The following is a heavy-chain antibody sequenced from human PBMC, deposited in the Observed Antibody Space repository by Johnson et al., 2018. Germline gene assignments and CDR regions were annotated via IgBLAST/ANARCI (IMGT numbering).Heavy chain of an antibody. CDR2: IWFDGSKK. CDR3: ARDEGDSLDL. V-gene: IGHV3-33*01. CDR1: GFIFNSYG. Sequence: VQLVQSGGGVVQPGRSLRLSCAASGFIFNSYGMHWVRQAPGKGLEWVAVIWFDGSKKYYADSVKGRFAISRDNSKNTLYLQMNSLRADDTAVYYWARDEGDSLDLWGRGTLVTVSS. J-gene: IGHJ2*01. D-gene: IGHD2-15*01.